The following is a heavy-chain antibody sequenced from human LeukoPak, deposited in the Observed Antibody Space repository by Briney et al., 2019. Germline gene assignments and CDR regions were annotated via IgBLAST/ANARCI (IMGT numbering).Heavy chain of an antibody. D-gene: IGHD3-16*01. CDR3: GRAGGGDYFDY. CDR2: IYSGGST. J-gene: IGHJ4*02. Sequence: GGSLRLSCAASGFTVSSNYMSWVRQAPGKGLEWVSVIYSGGSTYYADSVKGRFTISRDNSKNTLYLQMNSLRAEDTAVYYCGRAGGGDYFDYGGQGTLVTVSS. CDR1: GFTVSSNY. V-gene: IGHV3-66*01.